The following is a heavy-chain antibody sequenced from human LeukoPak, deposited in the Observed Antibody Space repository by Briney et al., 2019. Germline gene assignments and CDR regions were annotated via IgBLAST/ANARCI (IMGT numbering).Heavy chain of an antibody. CDR2: INPNGGSI. V-gene: IGHV3-64D*09. CDR3: VKVQEQFYYDF. CDR1: GSTFSSHA. J-gene: IGHJ4*02. D-gene: IGHD6-19*01. Sequence: PGGSLRLSCSASGSTFSSHAMHWVRQAPGRGLEYVSAINPNGGSIYYTDSVKGRFTISRDNSKNTLFLQMSSLRTEDTAVYYCVKVQEQFYYDFWGQGTLVTVSS.